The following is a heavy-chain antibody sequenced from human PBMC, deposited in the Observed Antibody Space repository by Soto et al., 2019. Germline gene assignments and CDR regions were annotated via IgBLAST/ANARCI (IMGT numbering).Heavy chain of an antibody. CDR3: ARDDCTNGVCNYDYFDY. J-gene: IGHJ4*02. V-gene: IGHV1-18*01. CDR2: ISAYNGNT. CDR1: GYTFTSYG. Sequence: ASVKVSCKASGYTFTSYGISWVRQAPGQGLEWMGWISAYNGNTNYAQKLQGRVTMTTDTSTSTAYMELRSLRSVDTAVYYCARDDCTNGVCNYDYFDYWGQGALVTVSS. D-gene: IGHD2-8*01.